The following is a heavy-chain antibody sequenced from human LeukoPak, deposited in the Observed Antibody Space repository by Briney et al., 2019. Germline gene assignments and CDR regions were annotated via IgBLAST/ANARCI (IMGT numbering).Heavy chain of an antibody. CDR1: GFTFRSYE. Sequence: GGSLRLPCAASGFTFRSYEMNWVRQAPGKGLDWVSYISSSGTTVYYADSVRGRFTVSRDNGKNSLYLEMNSLRAEDTAVYYCARSIKGDSDHWGQGTLVTVSS. V-gene: IGHV3-48*03. CDR2: ISSSGTTV. J-gene: IGHJ4*02. CDR3: ARSIKGDSDH. D-gene: IGHD3-10*01.